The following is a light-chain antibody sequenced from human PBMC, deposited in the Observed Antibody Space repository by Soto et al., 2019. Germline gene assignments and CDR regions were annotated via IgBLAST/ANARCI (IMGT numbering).Light chain of an antibody. CDR1: QGINSY. Sequence: DIQLTQSPSFLSASVGDRVTVTCRASQGINSYLAWYQQKPGKAPKLLIYAASNLQSGVPSRFSGSGSGTDFTLTISSLQPEDFATYFCLSGHSRPFGGGTKVDI. V-gene: IGKV1-9*01. CDR2: AAS. J-gene: IGKJ4*01. CDR3: LSGHSRP.